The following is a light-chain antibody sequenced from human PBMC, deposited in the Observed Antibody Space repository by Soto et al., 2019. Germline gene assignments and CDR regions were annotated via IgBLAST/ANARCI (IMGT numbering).Light chain of an antibody. CDR3: SSYTGGNPSYV. V-gene: IGLV2-14*01. CDR2: EVS. CDR1: SSDVGGYNY. Sequence: QSVLTQPASVSGSPGQSTTISCTGTSSDVGGYNYVSWHQQHPGKAPKLMIYEVSNRPSGVSFRFSGSKSGNTASLTISGLQAEDEADYYCSSYTGGNPSYVFGTGTQV. J-gene: IGLJ1*01.